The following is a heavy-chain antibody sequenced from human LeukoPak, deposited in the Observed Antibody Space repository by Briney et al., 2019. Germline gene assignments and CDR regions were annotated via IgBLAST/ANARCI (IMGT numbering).Heavy chain of an antibody. CDR1: GFTFSSYA. CDR3: AKGRGPELDP. Sequence: GGSLRLSCAASGFTFSSYAMSWVRQAPEKGLEWVSGIGGSGDSTYYADSVKGRFTISRDNSKNTLYLQMNSLRVEDTTVYYCAKGRGPELDPWGQGTLVIVSS. J-gene: IGHJ5*02. V-gene: IGHV3-23*01. CDR2: IGGSGDST.